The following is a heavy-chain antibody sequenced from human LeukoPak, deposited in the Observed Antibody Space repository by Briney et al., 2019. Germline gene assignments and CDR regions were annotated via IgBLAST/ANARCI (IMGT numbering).Heavy chain of an antibody. CDR1: GFTFGSHA. CDR3: AKIPDRSSSWSRVWFDP. Sequence: PGGSLRLSCEASGFTFGSHAMYWVRQAPGKGLEWVAGIFGSGGSPHYADSVKGRFTISRDNSKNTLYLQMNSLRAEDTAVYYCAKIPDRSSSWSRVWFDPWGQGTLVTVSS. CDR2: IFGSGGSP. D-gene: IGHD6-13*01. V-gene: IGHV3-23*01. J-gene: IGHJ5*02.